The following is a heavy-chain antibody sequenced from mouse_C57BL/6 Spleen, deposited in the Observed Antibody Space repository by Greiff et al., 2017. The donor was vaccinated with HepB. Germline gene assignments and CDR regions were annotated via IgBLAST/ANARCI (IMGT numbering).Heavy chain of an antibody. D-gene: IGHD1-2*01. CDR1: GYTFTSYW. V-gene: IGHV1-61*01. Sequence: VQLQQPGAELVRPGSSVKLSCKASGYTFTSYWMDWVKQRPGQGLEWIGNIYPSDSETHYNQKFKDKATLTVEKSSSTAYMQLSSLTSEDSAVYYCASLLLGTYWGQGTLVTVSA. J-gene: IGHJ3*01. CDR2: IYPSDSET. CDR3: ASLLLGTY.